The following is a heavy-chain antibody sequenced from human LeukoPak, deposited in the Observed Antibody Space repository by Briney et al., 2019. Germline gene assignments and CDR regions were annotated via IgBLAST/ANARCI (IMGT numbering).Heavy chain of an antibody. CDR2: IILIFGTA. CDR3: ARADTAMVAIDY. V-gene: IGHV1-69*05. D-gene: IGHD5-18*01. CDR1: GGTFSSYA. J-gene: IGHJ4*02. Sequence: GSSVKVSCKASGGTFSSYAISWVRQAPGQGLEWMGGIILIFGTANYAQKFQGRVTITTDESTSTAYMELSSLRSEDTAVYYCARADTAMVAIDYWGQGTLVTVSS.